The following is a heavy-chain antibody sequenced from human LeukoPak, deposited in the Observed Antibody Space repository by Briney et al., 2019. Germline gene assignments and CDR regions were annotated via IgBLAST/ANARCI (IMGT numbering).Heavy chain of an antibody. CDR2: IWYDGSNK. D-gene: IGHD1-26*01. Sequence: HPGGSLRLSRAASGFIFSSYGIHWVRQAPGKGLEWVAVIWYDGSNKYYADSVKGRFTISRDNSKNTVYLQMNSLRAEDTAVYYCARGVSGRNQRYYYYAVDVWGQGTTVTVSS. CDR1: GFIFSSYG. J-gene: IGHJ6*02. CDR3: ARGVSGRNQRYYYYAVDV. V-gene: IGHV3-33*01.